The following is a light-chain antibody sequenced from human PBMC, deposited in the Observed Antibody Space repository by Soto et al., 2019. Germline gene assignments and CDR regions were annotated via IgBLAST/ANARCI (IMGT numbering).Light chain of an antibody. Sequence: ERVMTQSPATLSVSPGERATLSCRASESVSSHLAWYQQKPGLAPRLLIYGASTRATGVPARFIGSGSGTEFTLTISSLQSEDFAIHYCQHYNNRPHTFGHATKVDIK. CDR3: QHYNNRPHT. J-gene: IGKJ2*01. CDR1: ESVSSH. CDR2: GAS. V-gene: IGKV3-15*01.